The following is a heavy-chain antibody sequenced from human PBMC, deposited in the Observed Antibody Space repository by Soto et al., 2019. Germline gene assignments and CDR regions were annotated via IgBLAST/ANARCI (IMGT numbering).Heavy chain of an antibody. CDR3: ARLDGDSGNWFDP. Sequence: SETLSLTCTVSGASISDNTYYWGWFRQPPGKGLEWIGSISTSGSTYSNPSLKSRVTISVDTSKNQLSLKLTSVTAADTAVFYCARLDGDSGNWFDPWGQGTLVTVSS. V-gene: IGHV4-39*01. CDR2: ISTSGST. D-gene: IGHD4-17*01. CDR1: GASISDNTYY. J-gene: IGHJ5*02.